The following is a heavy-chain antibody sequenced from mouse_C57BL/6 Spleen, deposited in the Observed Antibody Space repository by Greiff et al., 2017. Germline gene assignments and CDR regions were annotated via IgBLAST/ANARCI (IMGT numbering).Heavy chain of an antibody. V-gene: IGHV1-26*01. CDR2: INPNNGGT. Sequence: EVQLQQSGPELVKPGASVKISCKASGYTFTDYYMNWVKQSHGKSLEWIGDINPNNGGTSYNQKFKGKATLTVDKSSSTAYMELRSLTSEDSAVYYCARSRLRWHFDYWGQGTTLTVSS. D-gene: IGHD1-1*01. J-gene: IGHJ2*01. CDR3: ARSRLRWHFDY. CDR1: GYTFTDYY.